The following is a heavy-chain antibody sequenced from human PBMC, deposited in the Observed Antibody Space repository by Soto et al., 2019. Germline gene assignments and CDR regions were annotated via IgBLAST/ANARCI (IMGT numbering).Heavy chain of an antibody. Sequence: QVQLAQSGAEVREPGSSVNVSCRASGGSFSDFTFSWVRQAPGQGLEWMGGIIPMFAASKYAQQFQGRVTITADESTETVYLALGSLTSEDTAVYFCVRGGIVAVPAALSSYHDYTNYRFDSWGQGTLVSVSS. J-gene: IGHJ4*02. CDR3: VRGGIVAVPAALSSYHDYTNYRFDS. CDR2: IIPMFAAS. D-gene: IGHD2-15*01. CDR1: GGSFSDFT. V-gene: IGHV1-69*01.